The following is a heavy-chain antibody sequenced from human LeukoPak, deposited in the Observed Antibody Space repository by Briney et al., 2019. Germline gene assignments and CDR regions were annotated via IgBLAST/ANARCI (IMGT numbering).Heavy chain of an antibody. D-gene: IGHD3-10*01. CDR2: IRYDGSNK. Sequence: PGGSLRLFCAASGFTFSSYGMHWVRQAPGKGLEWVAFIRYDGSNKYYADSVKGRFTISRDNSKNTLYLQMNSLKAEDTAVYYCAKIRFGEYYYYYGMDVWGQGTTVTVSS. CDR1: GFTFSSYG. V-gene: IGHV3-30*02. CDR3: AKIRFGEYYYYYGMDV. J-gene: IGHJ6*02.